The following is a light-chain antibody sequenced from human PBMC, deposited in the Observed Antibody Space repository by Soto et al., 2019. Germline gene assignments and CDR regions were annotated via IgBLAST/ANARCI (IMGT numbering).Light chain of an antibody. Sequence: QSALTQPASVSGSPGQSITISCTGTSSDVGGYNYVSWYQHHPGKAPKLMIYDVSNRPSGVSNRFSGSKSGNTASLTISGXXXXXXXDYYCSSYTSSSTRVFGGGTKLTVL. V-gene: IGLV2-14*03. J-gene: IGLJ2*01. CDR2: DVS. CDR1: SSDVGGYNY. CDR3: SSYTSSSTRV.